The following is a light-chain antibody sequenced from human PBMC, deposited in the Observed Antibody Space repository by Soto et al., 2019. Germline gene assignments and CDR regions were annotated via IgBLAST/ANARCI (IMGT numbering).Light chain of an antibody. J-gene: IGLJ1*01. CDR1: TSNIETNT. CDR3: AAWDDSLNGPHFV. Sequence: QSALTQPPSASGTPGQRVTISCSGSTSNIETNTVNWYQQLPRTAPKLLIYKNNQRPSGVPDRFSGSKSGTSASLAISGLQSEDEADYYCAAWDDSLNGPHFVFGSGTKVT. CDR2: KNN. V-gene: IGLV1-44*01.